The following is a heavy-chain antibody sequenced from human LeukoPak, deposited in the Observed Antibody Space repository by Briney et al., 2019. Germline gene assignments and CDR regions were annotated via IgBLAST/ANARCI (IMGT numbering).Heavy chain of an antibody. Sequence: SETLSLTCTVSGGSISSYYWSWIRQPPGKGLEYIGYINYSGSTNYNPSLMSRVTISVDRSKNQFSLKVSSVTAADTAVYYCARSEMGGYTFDHWGQGTLVTVSS. V-gene: IGHV4-59*01. D-gene: IGHD5-24*01. CDR3: ARSEMGGYTFDH. CDR2: INYSGST. CDR1: GGSISSYY. J-gene: IGHJ4*02.